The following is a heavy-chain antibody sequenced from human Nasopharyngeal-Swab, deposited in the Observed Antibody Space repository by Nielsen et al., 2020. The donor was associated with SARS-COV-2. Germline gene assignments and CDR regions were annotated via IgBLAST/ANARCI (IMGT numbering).Heavy chain of an antibody. CDR1: GFTFRSYA. V-gene: IGHV3-23*01. CDR2: TSGSDHTT. J-gene: IGHJ6*02. D-gene: IGHD5-12*01. CDR3: AKDRDSGDDSDDYYHYYGMDV. Sequence: LSLTCAASGFTFRSYAISWVRQAPGKGLEWVSVTSGSDHTTYYADSVKGRFTISRDNSKNTVNLQMNSLRVEDTAIYYCAKDRDSGDDSDDYYHYYGMDVWGQGTTVTVFS.